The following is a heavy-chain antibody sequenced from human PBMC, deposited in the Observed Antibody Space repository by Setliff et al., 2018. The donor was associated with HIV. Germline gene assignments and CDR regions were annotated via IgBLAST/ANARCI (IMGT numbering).Heavy chain of an antibody. V-gene: IGHV1-8*02. CDR2: MNPNSGNT. D-gene: IGHD3-10*01. CDR3: TTGEILPHFPY. CDR1: GYTFTSYD. Sequence: GASVKVSCKASGYTFTSYDINWVRQATGQGLEWMGWMNPNSGNTGYAQKFQGRLTMTRNTSISTAYMEVSSLRPEDTAVYYCTTGEILPHFPYWGQGTLVTVSS. J-gene: IGHJ4*02.